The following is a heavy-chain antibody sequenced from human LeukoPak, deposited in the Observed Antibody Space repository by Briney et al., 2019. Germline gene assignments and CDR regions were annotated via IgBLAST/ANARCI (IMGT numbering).Heavy chain of an antibody. Sequence: PGGSLRLSCAASGFTFSSYWMSWVRQAPGKGLEWVANIKQDGSEKYYVDSVKGRFTISRDNAKNSLYLQMNSLRAEDTAVYYCARHQFGLVLYTFDYWGQGTLVTVSS. CDR2: IKQDGSEK. CDR3: ARHQFGLVLYTFDY. CDR1: GFTFSSYW. D-gene: IGHD3/OR15-3a*01. V-gene: IGHV3-7*01. J-gene: IGHJ4*02.